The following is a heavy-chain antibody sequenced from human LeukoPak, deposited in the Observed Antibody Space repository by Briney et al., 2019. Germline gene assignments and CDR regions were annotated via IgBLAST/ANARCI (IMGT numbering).Heavy chain of an antibody. Sequence: GGSLRLSCAASGFTFSSYSMNWFRQAPGKGLEWVSSISSGGSYIYYADSVKGRFTISRDNAKNSLYLQMNSLRADDTAVYYCAKKYSSGWLDYWGQGTLVTVSS. J-gene: IGHJ4*02. D-gene: IGHD6-19*01. CDR3: AKKYSSGWLDY. CDR2: ISSGGSYI. CDR1: GFTFSSYS. V-gene: IGHV3-21*01.